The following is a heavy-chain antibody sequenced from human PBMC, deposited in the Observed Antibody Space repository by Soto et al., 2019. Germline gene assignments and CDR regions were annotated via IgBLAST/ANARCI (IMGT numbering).Heavy chain of an antibody. CDR1: GGSFSSYY. D-gene: IGHD4-17*01. CDR3: ASMDDYGGNSHY. Sequence: SETLSLPCAVYGGSFSSYYWTWIRQPPGKGLEWIGEINHSGSTNYNPSLKSRVTISIDTSKNQFSLKVRSVTVADTAVYYCASMDDYGGNSHYWGQGTLVTVSS. V-gene: IGHV4-34*01. J-gene: IGHJ4*02. CDR2: INHSGST.